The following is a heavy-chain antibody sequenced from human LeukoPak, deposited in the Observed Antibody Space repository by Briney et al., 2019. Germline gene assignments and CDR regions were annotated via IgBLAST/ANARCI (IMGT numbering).Heavy chain of an antibody. CDR2: ISSSSSTI. V-gene: IGHV3-48*02. CDR3: ARYSSGRDAFDI. Sequence: PGGSLRLSCAASGFTFSSYTMDWVRQAPAKGLEWVSYISSSSSTIYYADSVQGRFTISRDNAKNSLYLQMNSLRDEDTAVYYCARYSSGRDAFDIWGQGTMVTVS. D-gene: IGHD6-19*01. CDR1: GFTFSSYT. J-gene: IGHJ3*02.